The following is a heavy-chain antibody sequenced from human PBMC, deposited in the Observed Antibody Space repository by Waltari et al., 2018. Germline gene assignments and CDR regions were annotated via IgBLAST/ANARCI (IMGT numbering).Heavy chain of an antibody. CDR2: IYYSGST. Sequence: VQLVQSGAEVKKPGESLKISCKGSGYSFTSYWIGWLRQPPGKGLEWIGSIYYSGSTYYNPSLKSRVTISVDTSKNQFSLKLSSVTAADTAVYYCARREWELFDAFDIWGQGTMVTVSS. CDR1: GYSFTSYW. CDR3: ARREWELFDAFDI. D-gene: IGHD1-26*01. J-gene: IGHJ3*02. V-gene: IGHV4-39*01.